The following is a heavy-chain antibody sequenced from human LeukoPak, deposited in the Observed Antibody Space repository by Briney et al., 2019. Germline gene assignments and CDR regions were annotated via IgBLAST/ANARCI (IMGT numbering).Heavy chain of an antibody. V-gene: IGHV5-51*01. CDR2: IYAGDSDT. Sequence: GESLKISCRGSGYSFTTYWIGWVRQMPGKGLEWMGIIYAGDSDTRYSPSFQGQVTISADKSFSTAYLQWSSLKASDTAMYHCARLRYSSSWDFDYWGQGTLVTVSS. CDR3: ARLRYSSSWDFDY. J-gene: IGHJ4*02. D-gene: IGHD6-13*01. CDR1: GYSFTTYW.